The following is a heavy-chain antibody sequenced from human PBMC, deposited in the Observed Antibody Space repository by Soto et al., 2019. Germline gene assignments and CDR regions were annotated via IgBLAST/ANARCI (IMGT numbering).Heavy chain of an antibody. Sequence: SETLSLTCTVSGGSISSYYWSWIRQPPGKGLEWIGYIYYSGSTNYNPSLKSRVTISVDTSKNQFSLKLSSVTAADTAVYYCARGSSIFGVVTHFDYWGQGTLVTVSS. CDR1: GGSISSYY. CDR2: IYYSGST. CDR3: ARGSSIFGVVTHFDY. J-gene: IGHJ4*02. V-gene: IGHV4-59*01. D-gene: IGHD3-3*01.